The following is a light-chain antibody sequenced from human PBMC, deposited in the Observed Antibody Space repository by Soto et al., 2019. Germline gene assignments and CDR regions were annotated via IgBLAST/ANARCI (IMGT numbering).Light chain of an antibody. Sequence: QSALTQPPSASGSPGQSVTISCTGTSSDVGGYNYVSWYQQHPGKAPKLMIYEVSERPSGVPDRFSGSKSSNTASLTVSGLQAEDEADYYCSPYAGSNNFVFGTGTKVTV. CDR2: EVS. J-gene: IGLJ1*01. CDR3: SPYAGSNNFV. CDR1: SSDVGGYNY. V-gene: IGLV2-8*01.